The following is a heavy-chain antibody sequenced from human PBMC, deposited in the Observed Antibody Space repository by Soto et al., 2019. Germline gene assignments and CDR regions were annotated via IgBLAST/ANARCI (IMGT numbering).Heavy chain of an antibody. D-gene: IGHD3-3*01. CDR3: AGIIDFRGMDV. V-gene: IGHV6-1*01. CDR2: TYYRSKWIN. Sequence: SQTLSLTCAISGDIVSSSSGAWNWIRQSPSRGLGWLGRTYYRSKWINEYAVSVESRISINPDTSKNHFSLQLYSVTPEDTAVYYCAGIIDFRGMDVWGQGTPVTVSS. J-gene: IGHJ6*02. CDR1: GDIVSSSSGA.